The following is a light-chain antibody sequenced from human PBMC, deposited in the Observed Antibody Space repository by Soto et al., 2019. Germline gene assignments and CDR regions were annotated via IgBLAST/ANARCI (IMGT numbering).Light chain of an antibody. J-gene: IGKJ1*01. V-gene: IGKV3-20*01. CDR3: QQYGSSPWT. CDR1: QSVSSSY. CDR2: GAS. Sequence: EIVLTQSPGTLSLSPGERGTLSCRASQSVSSSYLAWYQQKPGQAPRLLIYGASYRATGTPDRFSGSASGTDFTLTICRLEPEDFAVYYCQQYGSSPWTFGQGTKVEIK.